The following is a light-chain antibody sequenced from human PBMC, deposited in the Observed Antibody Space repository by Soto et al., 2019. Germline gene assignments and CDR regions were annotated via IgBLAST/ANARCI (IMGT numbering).Light chain of an antibody. V-gene: IGKV3-11*01. Sequence: EIVLTQSPATLSLSPGERATLSCRASQSVSSYLAWYQQKPGQAPRLLIYDASNRATGIPARFSGSGSGTDFTLTISSLEPEDFAVYYCQQRSNWRSSLIFGQGTRLEIK. J-gene: IGKJ5*01. CDR2: DAS. CDR1: QSVSSY. CDR3: QQRSNWRSSLI.